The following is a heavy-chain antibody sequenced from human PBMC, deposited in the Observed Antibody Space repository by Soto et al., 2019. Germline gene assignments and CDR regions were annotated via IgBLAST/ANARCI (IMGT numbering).Heavy chain of an antibody. D-gene: IGHD3-10*01. J-gene: IGHJ4*02. CDR3: ARGITMVRSFFDY. Sequence: QVQLVESGGGVVQPGRSLRLSCAASGFTFSSYVMHWVRQAPGKGLEWVAVISDDGSNKDYADSEKGRFTISRDNSKNTLYLQMNSLRAGDTAVYYCARGITMVRSFFDYWGQGTLVTVSS. V-gene: IGHV3-30-3*01. CDR1: GFTFSSYV. CDR2: ISDDGSNK.